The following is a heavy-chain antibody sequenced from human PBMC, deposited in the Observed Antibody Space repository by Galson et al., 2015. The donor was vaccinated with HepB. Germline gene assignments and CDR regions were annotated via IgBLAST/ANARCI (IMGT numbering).Heavy chain of an antibody. V-gene: IGHV3-7*03. CDR2: IKQDGSEK. CDR1: GFTFTSYA. D-gene: IGHD2/OR15-2a*01. CDR3: ARRPSAFLTDAFDI. J-gene: IGHJ3*02. Sequence: SLRLSCAASGFTFTSYAMTWVRQAPGKGLEWVANIKQDGSEKYYVDSVKGRFTISRDNAKNSLYLQMNSLRAGDTAVYYCARRPSAFLTDAFDISGQGTMVTVSS.